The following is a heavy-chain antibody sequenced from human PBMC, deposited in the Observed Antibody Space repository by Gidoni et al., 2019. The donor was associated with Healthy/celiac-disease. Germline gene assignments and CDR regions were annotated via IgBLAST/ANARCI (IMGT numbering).Heavy chain of an antibody. CDR2: SYSGGRT. V-gene: IGHV3-53*02. CDR1: GFTVRRNY. J-gene: IGHJ4*02. CDR3: ARAVKDSSGYRMFDY. Sequence: VQLVETGGGLFQPGGSLSLSCAASGFTVRRNYMGWVRQAPGKGLAWVSVSYSGGRTYYADSVNGRVTISRDNSKNTLYLQMNSLRAEDTAVYYCARAVKDSSGYRMFDYWGQGTLVTVSS. D-gene: IGHD3-22*01.